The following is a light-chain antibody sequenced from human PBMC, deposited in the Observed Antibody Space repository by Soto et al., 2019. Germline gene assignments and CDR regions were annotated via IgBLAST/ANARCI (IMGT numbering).Light chain of an antibody. V-gene: IGKV3-11*01. CDR1: QSVSSS. CDR3: QQRSNWPRT. Sequence: DIVLTQSPATLSLSPGERATLSCRASQSVSSSLGWYQQIPGQAPRLLIYDASNRATGIPARFSGSGSGTDFTLTISSLEPEDFAVYYCQQRSNWPRTFGQGTKVDIK. J-gene: IGKJ2*01. CDR2: DAS.